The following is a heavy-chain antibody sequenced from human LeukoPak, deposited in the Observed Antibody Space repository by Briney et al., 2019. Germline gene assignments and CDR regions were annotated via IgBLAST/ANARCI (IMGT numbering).Heavy chain of an antibody. Sequence: PGGSLRLSCAASGFGFSSYSINWVRQAPGKGLEWVAYVNTVSSYIYYADSVRGRFTISRDNAKNSVLLQMNSLRDEDMAVYYCVRLRRNSDSSGYFYYYDNWGQGTLVTVSS. J-gene: IGHJ4*02. CDR3: VRLRRNSDSSGYFYYYDN. D-gene: IGHD3-22*01. CDR2: VNTVSSYI. V-gene: IGHV3-21*01. CDR1: GFGFSSYS.